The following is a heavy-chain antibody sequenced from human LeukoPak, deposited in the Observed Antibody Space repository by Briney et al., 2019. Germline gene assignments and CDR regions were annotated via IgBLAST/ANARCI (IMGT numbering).Heavy chain of an antibody. CDR1: GYTFTSYD. D-gene: IGHD5-18*01. Sequence: ASLKVSCKASGYTFTSYDINWVRQATGQGLEWMEWMNPHSGNTGYAQKFQGRVTMTRNTSISTAYMELSSLRSEDTAVYYCARGIWIQLWSYPQYYFDYWGQGTLVTVSS. CDR2: MNPHSGNT. J-gene: IGHJ4*02. CDR3: ARGIWIQLWSYPQYYFDY. V-gene: IGHV1-8*01.